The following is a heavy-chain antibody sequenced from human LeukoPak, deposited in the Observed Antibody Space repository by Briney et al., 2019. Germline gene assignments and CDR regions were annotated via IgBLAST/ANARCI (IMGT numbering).Heavy chain of an antibody. V-gene: IGHV4-59*01. J-gene: IGHJ6*02. CDR2: IYYSGST. CDR3: ARVPSSVRARNYYGMDV. CDR1: GGSISSYY. D-gene: IGHD6-6*01. Sequence: PSETLSLTCTVAGGSISSYYWSWIRQPPGKGLEWIGYIYYSGSTNYNPSLKSRVTISVDTSKNQFSLNLSSVTAADTAVYYCARVPSSVRARNYYGMDVWGQGTTVTVS.